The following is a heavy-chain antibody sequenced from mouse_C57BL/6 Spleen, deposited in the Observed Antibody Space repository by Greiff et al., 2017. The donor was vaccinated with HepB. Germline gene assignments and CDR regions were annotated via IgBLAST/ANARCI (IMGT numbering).Heavy chain of an antibody. CDR3: ARDERDYDLSAMAY. CDR2: IDPSDSYT. CDR1: GYTFTSYW. Sequence: QVQLKESGAELVMPGASVKLSCKASGYTFTSYWMHWVKQRPGQGLEWIGEIDPSDSYTNYNQKFKGKSTLTVDKSSSTAYMQLSSLTSEDSAVYYCARDERDYDLSAMAYWGQGPSVPVSS. J-gene: IGHJ4*01. V-gene: IGHV1-69*01. D-gene: IGHD2-4*01.